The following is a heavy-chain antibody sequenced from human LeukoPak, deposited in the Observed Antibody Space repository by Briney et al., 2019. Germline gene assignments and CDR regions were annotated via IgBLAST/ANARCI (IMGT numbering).Heavy chain of an antibody. CDR2: ISSSSRYI. CDR1: GFTFSSYS. Sequence: GGSLRLSCAASGFTFSSYSMTWVRQAPGKGLEWVSSISSSSRYIYYADSMKGRFTISRDNAKNSLFLQMNSLRAEDTAVYYCARGRIAAAGMFRWFDPWGQGTLVTVSS. J-gene: IGHJ5*02. CDR3: ARGRIAAAGMFRWFDP. D-gene: IGHD6-13*01. V-gene: IGHV3-21*04.